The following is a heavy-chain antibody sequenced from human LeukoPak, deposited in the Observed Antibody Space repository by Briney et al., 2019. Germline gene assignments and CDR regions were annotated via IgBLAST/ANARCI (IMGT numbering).Heavy chain of an antibody. J-gene: IGHJ3*02. CDR2: ISGSGSTI. CDR3: ARCPRYCSSTSCYMGAGAFDI. D-gene: IGHD2-2*02. Sequence: GGSLRLSCAASGFTFSSYAMSWVRQAPGKGLEWVSAISGSGSTIYYADSVKGRFTISRDNAKNSLYLQMNSLRTEDTAVYYCARCPRYCSSTSCYMGAGAFDIWGQGTMVTVSS. V-gene: IGHV3-48*04. CDR1: GFTFSSYA.